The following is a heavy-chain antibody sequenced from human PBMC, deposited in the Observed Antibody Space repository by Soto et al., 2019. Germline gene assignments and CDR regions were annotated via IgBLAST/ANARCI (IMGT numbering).Heavy chain of an antibody. D-gene: IGHD3-9*01. CDR2: ISVGGGST. V-gene: IGHV3-23*01. CDR3: AKGGALTGFYFDY. Sequence: GGSLRLSCAASGFTFSSYAISWVRQAPGKGLEWVSAISVGGGSTYYADSVKGRFTISRDNSKNTLYLQMNSLRAEDTAVYYCAKGGALTGFYFDYWGQGTLVTVSS. CDR1: GFTFSSYA. J-gene: IGHJ4*02.